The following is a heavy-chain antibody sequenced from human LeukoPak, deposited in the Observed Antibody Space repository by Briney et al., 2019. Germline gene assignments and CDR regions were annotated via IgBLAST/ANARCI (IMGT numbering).Heavy chain of an antibody. CDR3: AKGRGDGSGWNRGSEYFQH. Sequence: GGSLRLSCAASGFTFSSYAMSWVRQAPGKGLEWVSSISGSGGSTYYADSVKGRFTISRDNSRNTLYLQMNSLRAEDTAVYYCAKGRGDGSGWNRGSEYFQHWGQGTLVTVSS. D-gene: IGHD6-19*01. CDR1: GFTFSSYA. J-gene: IGHJ1*01. V-gene: IGHV3-23*01. CDR2: ISGSGGST.